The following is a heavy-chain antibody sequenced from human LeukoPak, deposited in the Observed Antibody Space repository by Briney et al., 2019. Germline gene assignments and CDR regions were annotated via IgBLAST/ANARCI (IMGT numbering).Heavy chain of an antibody. D-gene: IGHD5-18*01. J-gene: IGHJ4*02. V-gene: IGHV4-34*01. CDR3: APRGYSYGYDY. CDR1: GGSFSGYY. CDR2: INHSGTP. Sequence: SETLSLTCAVYGGSFSGYYWSWIRQPPGKGREGIGEINHSGTPNYNPSLKSRVTISVDTSKNQFSLKLSSVTAADTAVYYCAPRGYSYGYDYWGQGTLVTVSS.